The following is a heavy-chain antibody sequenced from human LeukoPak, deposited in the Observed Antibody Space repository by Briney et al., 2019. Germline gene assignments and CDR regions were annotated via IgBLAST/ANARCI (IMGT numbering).Heavy chain of an antibody. J-gene: IGHJ4*02. CDR3: ARVRGARIAVAGGALDY. D-gene: IGHD6-19*01. Sequence: GGSLRLSCAASGFTVSSNYMSWVRQAPGKGLEWVSVIYSGGSTYYADSVKGRFTISRDNSKNTLYLQMNSLRAEDTAVYYCARVRGARIAVAGGALDYWGQGTLVTVSS. CDR1: GFTVSSNY. V-gene: IGHV3-53*01. CDR2: IYSGGST.